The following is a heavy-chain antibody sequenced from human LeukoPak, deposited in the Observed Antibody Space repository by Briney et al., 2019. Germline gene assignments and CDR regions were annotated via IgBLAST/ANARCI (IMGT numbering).Heavy chain of an antibody. CDR3: ARGGFYDSIGYYRDDFDY. V-gene: IGHV3-21*01. D-gene: IGHD3-22*01. J-gene: IGHJ4*02. CDR2: ISSSSSYI. CDR1: GFTFTSYT. Sequence: GGSLRLSCAASGFTFTSYTMNWVRQAPGKGLEWVSSISSSSSYIFYADSVKGRFTISRDNAENSLYQQMNSLRAEDTAVYYCARGGFYDSIGYYRDDFDYWGQGTLVTVSS.